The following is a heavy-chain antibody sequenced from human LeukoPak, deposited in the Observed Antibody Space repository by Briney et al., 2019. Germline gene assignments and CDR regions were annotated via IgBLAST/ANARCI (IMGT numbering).Heavy chain of an antibody. CDR1: SGSISSYY. D-gene: IGHD5-18*01. CDR2: IYYSGST. J-gene: IGHJ4*02. CDR3: ARHTGEYSFGYRHFVH. V-gene: IGHV4-59*08. Sequence: PSETLSLTCTVSSGSISSYYWSWIRQPPGKGLEWIGYIYYSGSTNYNPSLKSRVAISVDTSKNQFSLELSSVTAADTAVYYCARHTGEYSFGYRHFVHWGQGTVVTVSS.